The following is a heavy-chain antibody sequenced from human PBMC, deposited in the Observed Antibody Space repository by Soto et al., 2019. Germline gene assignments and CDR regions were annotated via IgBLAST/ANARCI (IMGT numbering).Heavy chain of an antibody. V-gene: IGHV1-3*01. CDR1: GYTFTSYA. Sequence: ASVNVSCKASGYTFTSYAMHRVRQAPGQRLEWLGWINAGNGNTKDSQKFQGRVTITRDTSASTAYMELSSLRSEDTAVYYCARTQNPYYYDSSGYPPYYFAYGGQGTLVTVSS. D-gene: IGHD3-22*01. CDR2: INAGNGNT. J-gene: IGHJ4*02. CDR3: ARTQNPYYYDSSGYPPYYFAY.